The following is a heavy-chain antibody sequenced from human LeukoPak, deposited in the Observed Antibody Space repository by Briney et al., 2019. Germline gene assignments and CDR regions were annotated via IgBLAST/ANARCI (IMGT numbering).Heavy chain of an antibody. Sequence: SQTLSLTCVVSGDSVSRHPAAWNWIRQSPSRGLEWLGRTFCSSQCFNDYAESVKSRISVNADTSNNQFSLQLNSVTPDDTAVYYCARGARDYFAMDVWGQGTTVTVSS. D-gene: IGHD3-16*01. CDR3: ARGARDYFAMDV. CDR2: TFCSSQCFN. J-gene: IGHJ6*02. V-gene: IGHV6-1*01. CDR1: GDSVSRHPAA.